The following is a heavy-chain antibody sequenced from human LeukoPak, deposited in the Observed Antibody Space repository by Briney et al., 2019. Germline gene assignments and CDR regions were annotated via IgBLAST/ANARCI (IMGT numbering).Heavy chain of an antibody. CDR3: ARDWHYDFWSGYYGYYYYGMDV. V-gene: IGHV1-24*01. CDR1: GYTLTELS. J-gene: IGHJ6*02. D-gene: IGHD3-3*01. CDR2: FDPEDGET. Sequence: GASVKVSCKVSGYTLTELSMHWVRQAPGKGLEWMGGFDPEDGETIYAQKFQGRVTMTEDTSTDTAYMELSSLRSEDTAVYYCARDWHYDFWSGYYGYYYYGMDVWGQGTTVTVSS.